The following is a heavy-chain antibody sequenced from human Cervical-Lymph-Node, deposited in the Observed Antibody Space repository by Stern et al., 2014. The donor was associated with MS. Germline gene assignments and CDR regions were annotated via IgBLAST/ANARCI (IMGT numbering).Heavy chain of an antibody. D-gene: IGHD6-19*01. CDR1: GGTFSSYA. V-gene: IGHV1-69*01. CDR2: IIPIFGTA. Sequence: VQLVESGAEVKKPGSSVKVSCKASGGTFSSYAISWVRQAPGQGLEWMGGIIPIFGTANYAPKFQGRVTITADESTSTAYMELSSLRSEDTAVYYCARVMGGSSGWYHYYYGMDVWGQGTTVTVSS. CDR3: ARVMGGSSGWYHYYYGMDV. J-gene: IGHJ6*02.